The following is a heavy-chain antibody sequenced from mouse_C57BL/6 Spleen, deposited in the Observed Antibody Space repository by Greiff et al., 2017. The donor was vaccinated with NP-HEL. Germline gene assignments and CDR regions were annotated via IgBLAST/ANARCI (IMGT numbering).Heavy chain of an antibody. Sequence: QVQLQQSGAELVKPGASVKISCKASGYAFSSYWMNWVKQRPGKGLEWIGQIYPGDGDTNYNGKFKGKATLTADKSSSTAYMQLSSLTSEDSAVYFCARNYGSSSLMDYWGQGTSVTVSS. CDR3: ARNYGSSSLMDY. V-gene: IGHV1-80*01. J-gene: IGHJ4*01. CDR1: GYAFSSYW. CDR2: IYPGDGDT. D-gene: IGHD1-1*01.